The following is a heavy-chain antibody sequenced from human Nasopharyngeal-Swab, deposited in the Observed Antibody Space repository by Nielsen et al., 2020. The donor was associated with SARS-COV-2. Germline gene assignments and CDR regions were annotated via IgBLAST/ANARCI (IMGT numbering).Heavy chain of an antibody. CDR3: ARGYNWTRGFVSRGFDY. J-gene: IGHJ4*02. CDR2: INHSGST. V-gene: IGHV4-34*01. D-gene: IGHD1-20*01. Sequence: SETLSLTCAVYGGSFSGYYWSWIRQPPGKGLEWIGEINHSGSTNYNPSLKSRVTISVDTSKNQFSLKLSSVTAADTAVYYCARGYNWTRGFVSRGFDYWGQGTLVHRLL. CDR1: GGSFSGYY.